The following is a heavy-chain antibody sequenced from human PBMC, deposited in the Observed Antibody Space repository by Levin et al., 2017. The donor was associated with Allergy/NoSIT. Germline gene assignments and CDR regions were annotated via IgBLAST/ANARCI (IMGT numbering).Heavy chain of an antibody. CDR3: ARGREYSSGSSDY. Sequence: PGGSLRLSCAASGFTFSSYSMNWVRQAPGKGLEWVSYISSSSSTIYYADSVKGRFTISRDNAKNSLYLQMNSLRAEDTAVYYCARGREYSSGSSDYWGQGTLVTVSS. J-gene: IGHJ4*02. CDR2: ISSSSSTI. D-gene: IGHD6-19*01. CDR1: GFTFSSYS. V-gene: IGHV3-48*01.